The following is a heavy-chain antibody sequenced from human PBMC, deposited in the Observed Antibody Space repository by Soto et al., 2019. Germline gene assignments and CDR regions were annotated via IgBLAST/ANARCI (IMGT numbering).Heavy chain of an antibody. D-gene: IGHD3-10*01. V-gene: IGHV1-69*02. CDR1: GGTFTSPT. CDR2: IIPILFVA. J-gene: IGHJ4*02. Sequence: QVQLVQSGADVKKPGSSVKVSCKASGGTFTSPTFTWLRQAPGQGLEWLGRIIPILFVADYAPKFQGRVTITGDKSTSTVYLQLRSLAAEDTAVYYCTSAERYGDRSGFDQWGQGSLVTVSS. CDR3: TSAERYGDRSGFDQ.